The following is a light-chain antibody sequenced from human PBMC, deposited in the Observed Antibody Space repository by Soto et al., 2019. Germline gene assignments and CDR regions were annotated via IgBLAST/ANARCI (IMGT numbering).Light chain of an antibody. V-gene: IGKV3-20*01. J-gene: IGKJ1*01. CDR1: QSLSSSK. Sequence: EIGLTQSPGTLSFSPWERATLSWMASQSLSSSKLAWYQQKPGQAPRLLIHDASSRATGISDRFTGSGSGTDFTLTITTLEPEDFAVYYCQQYGSSPRTFGLGTKVDIK. CDR2: DAS. CDR3: QQYGSSPRT.